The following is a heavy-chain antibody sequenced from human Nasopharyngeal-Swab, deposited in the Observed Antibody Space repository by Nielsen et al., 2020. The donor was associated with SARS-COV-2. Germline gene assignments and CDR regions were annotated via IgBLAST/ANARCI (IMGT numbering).Heavy chain of an antibody. CDR2: ISFDGSNE. CDR3: ARDSRMGRAPSRD. Sequence: GESLKISCAASGFTFSIYGMHWVRQAAGKGLEWLAVISFDGSNEYYADSVRGRFTISRDNSKDILHLQMNSLRGEDTAVYYCARDSRMGRAPSRDWGQGILVTVSS. CDR1: GFTFSIYG. V-gene: IGHV3-30*12. J-gene: IGHJ4*02. D-gene: IGHD1-26*01.